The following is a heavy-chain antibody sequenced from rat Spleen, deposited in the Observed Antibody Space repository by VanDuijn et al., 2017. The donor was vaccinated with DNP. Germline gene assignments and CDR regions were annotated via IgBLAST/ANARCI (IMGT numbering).Heavy chain of an antibody. J-gene: IGHJ4*01. CDR1: GFSLTSNS. D-gene: IGHD1-5*01. V-gene: IGHV2-1*01. Sequence: QVQLKETGPDLVQLTQTLSITCTVSGFSLTSNSVHWVRQPPGKGLEWVGGIWTGGSTDYNSALKSRLSISRDTFKSQVFLKMNSLQTEDTATYFCTRVYRYNPPYAMEAWGQGTSVTVSS. CDR3: TRVYRYNPPYAMEA. CDR2: IWTGGST.